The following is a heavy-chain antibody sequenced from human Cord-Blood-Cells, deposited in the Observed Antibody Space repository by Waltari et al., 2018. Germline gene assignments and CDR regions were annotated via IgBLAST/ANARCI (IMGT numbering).Heavy chain of an antibody. CDR2: INHSGST. CDR1: GGSFSGYY. Sequence: QVQLQQWGAGLLKPSETLSLTCTVYGGSFSGYYWSWIRQPPGKGLEWIGGINHSGSTNYNPSLKSRVTISVEKSKNQFSLKLSSVAAADTAVYYCARSGDSGSYDYWGQGTLVTVSS. CDR3: ARSGDSGSYDY. J-gene: IGHJ4*02. V-gene: IGHV4-34*01. D-gene: IGHD1-26*01.